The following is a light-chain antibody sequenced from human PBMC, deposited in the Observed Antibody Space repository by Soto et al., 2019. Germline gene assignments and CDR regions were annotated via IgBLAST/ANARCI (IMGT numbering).Light chain of an antibody. Sequence: DIQMTQSPSTLSASVGDRVTITCRASQSINSWLAWYQQKPGRAPKLLIYNASSLESGVTSRFSGSGSGTEFTLTISSLQPDDFATYHCQQYTSYSTFGQGTKVEIK. CDR2: NAS. CDR1: QSINSW. J-gene: IGKJ1*01. CDR3: QQYTSYST. V-gene: IGKV1-5*03.